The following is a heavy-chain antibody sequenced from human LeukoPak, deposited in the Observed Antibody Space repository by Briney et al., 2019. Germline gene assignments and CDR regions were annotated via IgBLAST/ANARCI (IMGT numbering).Heavy chain of an antibody. D-gene: IGHD2/OR15-2a*01. CDR3: ARGYYGYFDC. V-gene: IGHV3-30-3*01. Sequence: GGSLRLSCAASGFTFSSYAMHWVRQAPGKGLEWVAVISYDGSNKYYADSVKGRFTISRDNSKNTLYLQMNSLRAEDTAVYYCARGYYGYFDCWGQGTLVTVSS. J-gene: IGHJ4*02. CDR2: ISYDGSNK. CDR1: GFTFSSYA.